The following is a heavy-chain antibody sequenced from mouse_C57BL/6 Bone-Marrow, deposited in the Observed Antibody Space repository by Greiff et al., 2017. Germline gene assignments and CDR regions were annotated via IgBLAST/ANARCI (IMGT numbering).Heavy chain of an antibody. V-gene: IGHV1-31*01. D-gene: IGHD1-1*01. CDR2: IYPYNGVS. CDR3: VYGSSPYYCDY. CDR1: GYSFTGYY. Sequence: EVKLLESGPELVKPGASVKISCKASGYSFTGYYMHWVKQSHGNILDWIGYIYPYNGVSSYNQKFKGKATLTVDKSSSTAYMELRSLTSEDSAVYYCVYGSSPYYCDYWGQGTTLTVSS. J-gene: IGHJ2*01.